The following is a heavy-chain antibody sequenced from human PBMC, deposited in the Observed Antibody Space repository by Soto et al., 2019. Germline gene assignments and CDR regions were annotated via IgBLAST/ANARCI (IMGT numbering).Heavy chain of an antibody. V-gene: IGHV1-58*01. CDR2: IVVGSGNT. D-gene: IGHD6-13*01. J-gene: IGHJ6*02. CDR3: AAEVRIAAAGAYYYGMDV. CDR1: GYTFTSSA. Sequence: VKVSCKASGYTFTSSAVQWVRQARGQRLEWIGWIVVGSGNTNYAQKFQERVTITRDMSTSTAYMELSSLRSEDTAVYYCAAEVRIAAAGAYYYGMDVWGQGTTVTVSS.